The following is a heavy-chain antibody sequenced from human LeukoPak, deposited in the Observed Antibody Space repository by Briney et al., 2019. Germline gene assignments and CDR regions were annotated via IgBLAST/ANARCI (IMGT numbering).Heavy chain of an antibody. V-gene: IGHV1-2*02. CDR3: ARDRRYCSSTRCSKNWFDP. D-gene: IGHD2-2*01. CDR1: GYTFTGYY. CDR2: INPNSGGT. J-gene: IGHJ5*02. Sequence: ASVKVSCKASGYTFTGYYMHWVRQAPGQGLEWMGWINPNSGGTNYAQKFQGRVTMTRDTSISTAYMELSRLRSDDTAVYYCARDRRYCSSTRCSKNWFDPWGQGTLVTVSS.